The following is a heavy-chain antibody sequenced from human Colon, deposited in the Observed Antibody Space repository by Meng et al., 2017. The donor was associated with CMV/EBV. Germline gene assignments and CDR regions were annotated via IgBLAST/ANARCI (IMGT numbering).Heavy chain of an antibody. CDR2: IDPGSSYT. CDR3: ACLRLGGFSPDY. CDR1: GFTFSNYS. V-gene: IGHV3-21*01. Sequence: GESLKISCAASGFTFSNYSMSWVRQAPGKGLEWVSSIDPGSSYTYYADSVRGRFTISRDNAKNSLYLQLSRLRAEDTAVYYCACLRLGGFSPDYWGQGTLVTVSS. J-gene: IGHJ4*02. D-gene: IGHD3-16*02.